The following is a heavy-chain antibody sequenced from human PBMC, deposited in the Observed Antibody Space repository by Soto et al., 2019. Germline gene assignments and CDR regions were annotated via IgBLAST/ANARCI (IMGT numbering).Heavy chain of an antibody. CDR1: GFTFSSYW. Sequence: GGSLRLSCAASGFTFSSYWMSWVRQAPGKGLEWVANIKQDGSEKYYVDSVKGRFTISRDNAKNSLYLQMNSLRAEDTAVYYCARDRGGWFGESNNWFDPWGQGTLVTVSS. J-gene: IGHJ5*02. V-gene: IGHV3-7*01. CDR3: ARDRGGWFGESNNWFDP. CDR2: IKQDGSEK. D-gene: IGHD3-10*01.